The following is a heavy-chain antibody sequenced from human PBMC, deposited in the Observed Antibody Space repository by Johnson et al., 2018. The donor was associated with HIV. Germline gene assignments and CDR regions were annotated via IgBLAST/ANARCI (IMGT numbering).Heavy chain of an antibody. CDR3: ASYSSSDAFDI. V-gene: IGHV3-NL1*01. Sequence: VQLVESGGGVVQPGRSLRLSCAASGFTFDDYAMHWVRQAPGKGLEWVSVIYSGGSIYYAVSVKGRFTISRDNSKNTLYLQMNSLRAEDTAVYYCASYSSSDAFDIWGQGTMVTVSS. CDR1: GFTFDDYA. CDR2: IYSGGSI. J-gene: IGHJ3*02. D-gene: IGHD6-6*01.